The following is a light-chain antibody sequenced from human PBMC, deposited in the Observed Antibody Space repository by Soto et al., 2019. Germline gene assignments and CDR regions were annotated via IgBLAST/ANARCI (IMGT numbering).Light chain of an antibody. Sequence: DIQLTQSPSSLSPSVGDRITLSCRASQSISRNLNWYQQMPGKAPNLLIYAARDFQSGVPGRFSGSGSGTEFNLTISSLQPEDLATYYCQQSHSTPYTFGQGTKLEI. CDR2: AAR. CDR3: QQSHSTPYT. V-gene: IGKV1-39*01. CDR1: QSISRN. J-gene: IGKJ2*01.